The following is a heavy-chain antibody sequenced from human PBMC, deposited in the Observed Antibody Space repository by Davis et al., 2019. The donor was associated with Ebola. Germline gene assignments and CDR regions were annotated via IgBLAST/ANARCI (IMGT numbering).Heavy chain of an antibody. D-gene: IGHD3-22*01. CDR2: MRYDGSNN. Sequence: GESLKISCAASGFTFSSYGMHWVRQAPGKGLEWVAFMRYDGSNNYYADSVKGRFTISRDNSKNTLYLQMNSLRAEDTAVYYCGRDPYDSSYGDYWGQGTQVTVSS. CDR3: GRDPYDSSYGDY. J-gene: IGHJ4*02. V-gene: IGHV3-30*02. CDR1: GFTFSSYG.